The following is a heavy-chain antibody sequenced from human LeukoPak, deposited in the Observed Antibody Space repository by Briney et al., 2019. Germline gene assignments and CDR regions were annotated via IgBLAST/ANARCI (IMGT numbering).Heavy chain of an antibody. J-gene: IGHJ4*02. V-gene: IGHV4-30-4*01. CDR2: IYSTGTT. CDR1: GGSISSGDYY. D-gene: IGHD1-1*01. CDR3: ARERQGNDY. Sequence: SETLSLTCTVSGGSISSGDYYWTWIRRPPGKGLEWIGYIYSTGTTYYNPSLNRRLIMSLDSSENHFSLTLTSVTAADTAVYYCARERQGNDYWGQGTLVTVSS.